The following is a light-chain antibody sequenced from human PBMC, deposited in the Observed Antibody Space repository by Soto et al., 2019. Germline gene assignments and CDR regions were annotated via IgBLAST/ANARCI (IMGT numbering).Light chain of an antibody. CDR3: HQLNIYPQP. CDR2: SAS. Sequence: SQATGTPCSISEWIGDVERITCQASRGISSYLAWYQQKPGKPPKLLVYSASTLQSGVPSRFSGSGSGPDFTLTIISLQPEDSATYFCHQLNIYPQPFCQGALLEVK. CDR1: RGISSY. J-gene: IGKJ5*01. V-gene: IGKV1-9*01.